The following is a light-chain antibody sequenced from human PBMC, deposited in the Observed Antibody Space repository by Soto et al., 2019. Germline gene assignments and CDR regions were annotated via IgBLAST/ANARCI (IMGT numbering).Light chain of an antibody. V-gene: IGKV1-5*03. CDR3: XXXXSY. J-gene: IGKJ4*01. Sequence: DIQMTQSPATLPASVGDRVXXTCRASQSISSWLAWYQQKPXXAPKXXXXXXSXLXTXVPXRFSGSGSGTEFTLTISRLQPDDFATYYWXXXXSYFGGGTKVDI. CDR1: QSISSW. CDR2: XXS.